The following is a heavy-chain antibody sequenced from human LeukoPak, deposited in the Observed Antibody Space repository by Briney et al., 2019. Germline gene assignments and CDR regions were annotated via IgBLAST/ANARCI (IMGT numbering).Heavy chain of an antibody. D-gene: IGHD3-10*01. Sequence: SGPTLVKPTQTLTLTCTFSGFSLSSSGVGVNWIRQPPGQALEWLALIYWDADKRYSPSLSSRLTITKDTSKNQVVLTMTNRDPVDTATYYCAHSAMVREMDYGMDVWGKGTTVTVSS. CDR1: GFSLSSSGVG. J-gene: IGHJ6*04. CDR2: IYWDADK. CDR3: AHSAMVREMDYGMDV. V-gene: IGHV2-5*02.